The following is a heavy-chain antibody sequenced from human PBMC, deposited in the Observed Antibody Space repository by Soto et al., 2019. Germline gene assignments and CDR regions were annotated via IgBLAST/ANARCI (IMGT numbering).Heavy chain of an antibody. J-gene: IGHJ4*02. V-gene: IGHV4-34*01. CDR3: ARGPYVSRSYSWFDY. CDR1: GGSFRGYY. CDR2: INHSGST. Sequence: PSETLSRTCAVYGGSFRGYYWRWIRQPPGKGLEWIGEINHSGSTNYNPSLKSRVTISVDTSKNQFSLKLSAVTAADTAVYYCARGPYVSRSYSWFDYWVQGTLITVS. D-gene: IGHD3-16*02.